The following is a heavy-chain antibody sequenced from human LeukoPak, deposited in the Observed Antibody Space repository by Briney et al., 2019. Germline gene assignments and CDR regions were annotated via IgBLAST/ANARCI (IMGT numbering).Heavy chain of an antibody. D-gene: IGHD2-2*02. CDR1: GFTFSSYG. Sequence: HPGRSLRLSCAASGFTFSSYGMHWVRQAPGKGLEWVAVISYDGSNKYYADSVKGRFTISRDNSKNTLYLQMNSLRAEDTAVYYCARDFSECSSTSCYTGTYYYYMDVWGKGTTVTVSS. CDR2: ISYDGSNK. V-gene: IGHV3-30*03. J-gene: IGHJ6*03. CDR3: ARDFSECSSTSCYTGTYYYYMDV.